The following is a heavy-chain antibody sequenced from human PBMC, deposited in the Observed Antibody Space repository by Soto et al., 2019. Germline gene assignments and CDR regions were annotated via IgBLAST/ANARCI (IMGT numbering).Heavy chain of an antibody. Sequence: PGGSLRLSCAASGFTFSSYSMNWVRQAPGKGLEWVSSISSSSSYIYYADSVKGRFTISRDNAKNSLYLQMNSLRAEDTAVYYCTRHEGGAAADRPLDYWGQGTLVTVSS. D-gene: IGHD6-13*01. CDR1: GFTFSSYS. CDR2: ISSSSSYI. V-gene: IGHV3-21*01. CDR3: TRHEGGAAADRPLDY. J-gene: IGHJ4*02.